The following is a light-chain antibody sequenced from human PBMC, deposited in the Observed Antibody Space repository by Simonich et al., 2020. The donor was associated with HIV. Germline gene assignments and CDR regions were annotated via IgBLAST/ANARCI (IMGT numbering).Light chain of an antibody. Sequence: DIQMTQSPSSLSASVGDRVTITCRASQPISNSLAWYQQKPGKAPKLLIYKASSLESGVPSRFSGSGSGTQFTLTISSLQPDDFATYYCQQYNSYSWTFGQGTKVEIK. CDR1: QPISNS. V-gene: IGKV1-5*03. J-gene: IGKJ1*01. CDR3: QQYNSYSWT. CDR2: KAS.